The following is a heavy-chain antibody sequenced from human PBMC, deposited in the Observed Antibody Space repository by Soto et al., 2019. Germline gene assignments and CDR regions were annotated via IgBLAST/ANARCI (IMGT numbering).Heavy chain of an antibody. V-gene: IGHV4-59*01. Sequence: SETLSLTCTVSGGSISSYYWSWIRQPPGKGLEWIGYIYYSGSTNYNPSLKSRVTISVDTSKNQFSLKLSSVTAADTAVYYCARDYDFWSGPQRKSAFDIWGQGTMVT. CDR2: IYYSGST. CDR3: ARDYDFWSGPQRKSAFDI. J-gene: IGHJ3*02. D-gene: IGHD3-3*01. CDR1: GGSISSYY.